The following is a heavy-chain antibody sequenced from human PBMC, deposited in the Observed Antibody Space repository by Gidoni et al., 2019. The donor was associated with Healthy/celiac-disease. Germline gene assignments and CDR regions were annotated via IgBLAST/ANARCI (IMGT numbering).Heavy chain of an antibody. Sequence: EVQLSESGGGWVQPGGSLGLLLAASGFTFSSYAMSWVRQAPGKGLEWVSASSGSGGSTYYADSVKGRFTISRDNSKNTLDLQMNSLRAEDTAVYYCASTVTRTFDYWGQGTLVTVSS. CDR1: GFTFSSYA. D-gene: IGHD4-17*01. CDR2: SSGSGGST. J-gene: IGHJ4*02. CDR3: ASTVTRTFDY. V-gene: IGHV3-23*01.